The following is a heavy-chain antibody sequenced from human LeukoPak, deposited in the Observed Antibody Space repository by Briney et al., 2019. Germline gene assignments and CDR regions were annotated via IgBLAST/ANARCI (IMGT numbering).Heavy chain of an antibody. J-gene: IGHJ4*02. CDR2: ISGNSGDI. Sequence: GGSLRLSCAASGFTFSSYSMNWVRQAPGKGLEWLSYISGNSGDINYADSVKGRFTISRDNAKNSLYLQMNSLRVEDTAVYYCARDPRTVRIWGQGTLVTVSS. V-gene: IGHV3-21*01. CDR3: ARDPRTVRI. D-gene: IGHD1-1*01. CDR1: GFTFSSYS.